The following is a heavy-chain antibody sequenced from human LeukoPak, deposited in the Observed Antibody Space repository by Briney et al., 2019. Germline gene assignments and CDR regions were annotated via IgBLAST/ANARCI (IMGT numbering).Heavy chain of an antibody. J-gene: IGHJ5*02. D-gene: IGHD3-22*01. CDR1: GFTFDDYA. CDR2: ISWNSGSI. CDR3: AKDMGPYYYDSSGYTP. V-gene: IGHV3-9*01. Sequence: GGSLRLSCAASGFTFDDYAMHWVRQAPGKGLEWVSGISWNSGSIGYADSVKGRFTISRDNAKNSLYLQMNSLRAEDTALYYCAKDMGPYYYDSSGYTPWGQGTLVTVSS.